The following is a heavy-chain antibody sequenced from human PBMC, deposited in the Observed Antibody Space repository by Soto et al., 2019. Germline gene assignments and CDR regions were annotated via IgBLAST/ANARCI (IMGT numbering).Heavy chain of an antibody. CDR1: GYSFSSFY. CDR2: IYPGDSET. D-gene: IGHD6-13*01. Sequence: EVQLLQSGAEVRKPGESLKISCVGSGYSFSSFYIGWVGQRPGKGLGWMGLIYPGDSETRYRPSFQGQVTISADKSKNTVYLQWSSLKASDTAIYYCARPNAYGSSWYNYYGMDVWGQGTPLIVS. CDR3: ARPNAYGSSWYNYYGMDV. V-gene: IGHV5-51*01. J-gene: IGHJ6*02.